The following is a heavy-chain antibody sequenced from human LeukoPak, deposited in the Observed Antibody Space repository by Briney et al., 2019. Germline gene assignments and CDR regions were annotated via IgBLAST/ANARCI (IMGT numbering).Heavy chain of an antibody. D-gene: IGHD6-19*01. CDR2: IYYSGST. CDR3: ARFKRAGGWSYFDY. J-gene: IGHJ4*02. CDR1: GGSISSYY. Sequence: SETLSLTCTVSGGSISSYYWSWLRQPGGKGLEWLGYIYYSGSTNYSPSLKSRLTISVDTPKNQFSLKLSSVTAADTAMYYCARFKRAGGWSYFDYWGLGTLVTVSS. V-gene: IGHV4-59*13.